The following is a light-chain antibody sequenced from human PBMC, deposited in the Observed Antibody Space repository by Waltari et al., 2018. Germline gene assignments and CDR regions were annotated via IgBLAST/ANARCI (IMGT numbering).Light chain of an antibody. J-gene: IGKJ1*01. CDR1: QSVSKY. V-gene: IGKV3-20*01. Sequence: EIVLTQSPGTLSLSPGERATLSCRASQSVSKYLAWYQQRPGQAPRLLIYAASTRATGVPDRFSGSRSAADVSVTISRLGPQDFAVYYCQNNGRVPGKFSQGTKVEIK. CDR3: QNNGRVPGK. CDR2: AAS.